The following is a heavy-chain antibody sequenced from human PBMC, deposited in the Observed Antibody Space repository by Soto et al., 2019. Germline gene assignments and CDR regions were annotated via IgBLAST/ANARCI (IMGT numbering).Heavy chain of an antibody. CDR2: INHSGST. CDR1: GWSFSGYY. D-gene: IGHD2-15*01. CDR3: ARSPRWSGLANWFDP. V-gene: IGHV4-34*01. J-gene: IGHJ5*02. Sequence: SETLSLACCVYGWSFSGYYWSWIRQPPGKGLEWIGEINHSGSTDYNPSLTSRVTISIDTSKNRFSLKLTSVTAADTAVYFCARSPRWSGLANWFDPWGQGTLVTVSS.